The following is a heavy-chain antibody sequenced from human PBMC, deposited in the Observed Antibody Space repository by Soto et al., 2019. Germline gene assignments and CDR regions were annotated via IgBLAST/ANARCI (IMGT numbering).Heavy chain of an antibody. D-gene: IGHD1-1*01. J-gene: IGHJ3*02. CDR3: ARDPGPDVFDI. V-gene: IGHV1-3*01. Sequence: ASVKVSCKASGYTFTIHTIHWVRQAPGQRLEWMGWINAGNGDTKSSQKFQGRVTFTRDTSASTVYMELSSLRSEDTAVYYCARDPGPDVFDICGQRTMVPVSS. CDR1: GYTFTIHT. CDR2: INAGNGDT.